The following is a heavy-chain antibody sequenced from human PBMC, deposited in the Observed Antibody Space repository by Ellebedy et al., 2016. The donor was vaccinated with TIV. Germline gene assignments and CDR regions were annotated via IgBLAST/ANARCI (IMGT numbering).Heavy chain of an antibody. J-gene: IGHJ4*02. CDR3: ARAIDYDFWSGSGFDY. CDR2: IIPIFGTA. Sequence: SVKVSXXASGGTFSSYAISWVRQAPGQGLEWMGGIIPIFGTANYAQKFQGRVTITADESTSTAYMELSSLRSEDTAVYYCARAIDYDFWSGSGFDYWGQGTLVTVSS. CDR1: GGTFSSYA. D-gene: IGHD3-3*01. V-gene: IGHV1-69*13.